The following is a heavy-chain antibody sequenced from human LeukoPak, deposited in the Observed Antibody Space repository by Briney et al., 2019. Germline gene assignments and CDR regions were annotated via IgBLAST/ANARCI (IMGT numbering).Heavy chain of an antibody. CDR1: GYNFIDYY. V-gene: IGHV1-2*02. CDR2: INTNTGET. Sequence: EASVKVSCKTSGYNFIDYYVYWVRQAPGQRLEWMGWINTNTGETNYAQKFQGRVTMTRDTSISTVYMELTSLTSDDTAVYYCARWGGVQFDPWGQGTLVTVSS. J-gene: IGHJ5*02. D-gene: IGHD2-8*01. CDR3: ARWGGVQFDP.